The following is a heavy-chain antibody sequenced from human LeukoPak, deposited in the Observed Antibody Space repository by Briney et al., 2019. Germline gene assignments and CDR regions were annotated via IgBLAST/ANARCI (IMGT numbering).Heavy chain of an antibody. V-gene: IGHV3-30*18. CDR1: GFTFSSYG. CDR3: AKGSPPCSDASCIGLAIDY. Sequence: GRSLRLSCAASGFTFSSYGVHWVRQVPGKGLEWVAVVSYDGGTKYYADSVKGRFTISRDNSKNTLYLQMNSLRAEDTAMYYCAKGSPPCSDASCIGLAIDYWGQGTLVTVPS. J-gene: IGHJ4*02. CDR2: VSYDGGTK. D-gene: IGHD2-15*01.